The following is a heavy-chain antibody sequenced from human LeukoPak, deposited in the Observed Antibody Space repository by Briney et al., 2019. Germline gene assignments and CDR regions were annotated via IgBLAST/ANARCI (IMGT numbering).Heavy chain of an antibody. CDR1: GGSLRRYF. D-gene: IGHD3-3*01. CDR2: IYYSGST. V-gene: IGHV4-59*01. Sequence: SETLSLTCIVSGGSLRRYFWCSVSQPPRKGLEWIAHIYYSGSTNYNPSLKRRFTISVDTSKNHFSLKLSSVTAADTAVYYCARGAIFAVALPYYFDYWGQGTLVTVSS. J-gene: IGHJ4*02. CDR3: ARGAIFAVALPYYFDY.